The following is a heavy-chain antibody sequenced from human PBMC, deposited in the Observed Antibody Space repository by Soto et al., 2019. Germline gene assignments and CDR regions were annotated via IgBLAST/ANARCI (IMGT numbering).Heavy chain of an antibody. Sequence: GSLRLSFAVSGFTFSDYYMSWIRQAPGMGLEWVSYISSSGSTIYYADSVKGRFTISRDNAKNSLYLQMNSLRAEDTAVYYCARDIADPGYSYGYVGLPYYYGMDVWVQGTTVPVSS. CDR1: GFTFSDYY. D-gene: IGHD5-18*01. J-gene: IGHJ6*02. CDR2: ISSSGSTI. CDR3: ARDIADPGYSYGYVGLPYYYGMDV. V-gene: IGHV3-11*01.